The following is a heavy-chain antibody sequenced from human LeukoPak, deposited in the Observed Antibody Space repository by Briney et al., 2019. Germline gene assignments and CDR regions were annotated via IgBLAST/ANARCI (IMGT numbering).Heavy chain of an antibody. D-gene: IGHD3-16*02. CDR1: GGSFSGYY. CDR3: ARGRSMITFGGVIVIGWFDP. Sequence: SETLSLTCAVYGGSFSGYYWSWIRQPPGKGLEWIGEINHSGSTNYNPSLKSRVTISVDTSKNQFSLKLSSVTAADTAVYYCARGRSMITFGGVIVIGWFDPWGQGTLVTVSS. V-gene: IGHV4-34*01. J-gene: IGHJ5*02. CDR2: INHSGST.